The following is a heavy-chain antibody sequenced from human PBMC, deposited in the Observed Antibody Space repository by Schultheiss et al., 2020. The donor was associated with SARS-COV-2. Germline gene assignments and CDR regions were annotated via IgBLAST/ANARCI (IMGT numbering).Heavy chain of an antibody. CDR3: AKETVVAANLDY. J-gene: IGHJ4*02. D-gene: IGHD2-15*01. V-gene: IGHV3-33*06. CDR1: GFTVSNNY. CDR2: IWYDGSNK. Sequence: GGSLRLSCAASGFTVSNNYMSWVRQAPGKGLEWVAVIWYDGSNKYYADSVKGRFTISRDNSKNTLYLQMNSLRAEDTAVYYCAKETVVAANLDYWGQGTLVTVSS.